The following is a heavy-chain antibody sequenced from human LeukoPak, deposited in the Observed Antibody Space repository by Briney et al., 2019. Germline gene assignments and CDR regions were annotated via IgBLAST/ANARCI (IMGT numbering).Heavy chain of an antibody. J-gene: IGHJ4*02. CDR3: ARDRSFSNRYSSGWYRRARVPLLDY. CDR2: ISSSGSTI. D-gene: IGHD6-19*01. CDR1: GFTFSSYE. V-gene: IGHV3-48*03. Sequence: DPGGSLRLSCAASGFTFSSYEMNWVRQAPGKGLEWVSYISSSGSTIYYADSVKGRFTISRDNAKNSLYLQMNSLRAEDTAVYYCARDRSFSNRYSSGWYRRARVPLLDYWGQGTLVTVSS.